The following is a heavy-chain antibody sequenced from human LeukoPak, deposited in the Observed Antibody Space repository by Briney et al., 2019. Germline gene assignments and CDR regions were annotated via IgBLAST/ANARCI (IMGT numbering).Heavy chain of an antibody. CDR1: GFRFSGYV. Sequence: PGGSLRLSCAASGFRFSGYVMSGVRQAPGKGLEYVSSIDFSDDGASYYADSVKGRFTISRDNSKNTLFLQMNSLRVEDTAFYYCARVDSGNYDYWGQGTLLTVSS. J-gene: IGHJ4*02. CDR2: IDFSDDGAS. D-gene: IGHD1-26*01. CDR3: ARVDSGNYDY. V-gene: IGHV3-23*01.